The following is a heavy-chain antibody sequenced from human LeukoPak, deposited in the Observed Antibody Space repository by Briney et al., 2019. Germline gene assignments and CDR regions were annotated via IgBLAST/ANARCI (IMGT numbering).Heavy chain of an antibody. V-gene: IGHV3-30*02. D-gene: IGHD2-15*01. Sequence: PGGSLRLSCAASRFTFSSYGMHWVRQAPGKGLEWVAFIRFDGSYNYYADSVKGRFTISRDNSKNTLYLQMNSLRAEDTAIYYCAKNGDRGAYCTGGTCYPYFYYYMDVWGKGTTVTI. CDR2: IRFDGSYN. CDR3: AKNGDRGAYCTGGTCYPYFYYYMDV. CDR1: RFTFSSYG. J-gene: IGHJ6*03.